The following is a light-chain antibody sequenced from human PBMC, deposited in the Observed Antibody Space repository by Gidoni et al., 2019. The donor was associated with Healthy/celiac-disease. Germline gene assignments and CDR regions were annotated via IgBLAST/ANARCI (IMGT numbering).Light chain of an antibody. V-gene: IGLV2-14*01. CDR1: SSDVGGYNY. CDR3: SSYTSSSTLPYV. Sequence: SALTQPASVSGSPGQSITISCTGTSSDVGGYNYVSWYQQHPGKAPNLMIYEVSNRPSGVSNRFSGSKSGNTASLTISGLQAEDEADYYCSSYTSSSTLPYVFGTGTKVTVL. CDR2: EVS. J-gene: IGLJ1*01.